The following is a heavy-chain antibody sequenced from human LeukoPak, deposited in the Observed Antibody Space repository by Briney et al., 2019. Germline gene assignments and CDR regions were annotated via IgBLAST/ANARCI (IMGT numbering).Heavy chain of an antibody. J-gene: IGHJ3*02. D-gene: IGHD4-11*01. CDR1: GGSFSGYY. V-gene: IGHV4-34*01. CDR3: ARGRTFTVTTVRNDAFDI. CDR2: INHSGST. Sequence: PSETLSLTCAVYGGSFSGYYWSWIRQPPGKGLEWIGEINHSGSTNYNPSLKSRVTISVDTSKNQFSLKLSSVTAADTAVYYCARGRTFTVTTVRNDAFDIWGQGTMVAVSS.